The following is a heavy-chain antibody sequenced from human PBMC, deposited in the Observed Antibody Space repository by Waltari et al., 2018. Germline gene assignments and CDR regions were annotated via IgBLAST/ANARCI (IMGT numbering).Heavy chain of an antibody. D-gene: IGHD6-6*01. J-gene: IGHJ3*02. CDR3: ATARIAARPSAFDI. Sequence: EVQRVRSGAGVKKPGESLKICCKGSGYRCTSYWIGWVGKMPGKGLEWMGIIYPGDSDTRYSPSFQGQVTISADKSISTAYLQWSSLKASDTAMYYCATARIAARPSAFDIWGQGTMVTVSS. CDR1: GYRCTSYW. V-gene: IGHV5-51*01. CDR2: IYPGDSDT.